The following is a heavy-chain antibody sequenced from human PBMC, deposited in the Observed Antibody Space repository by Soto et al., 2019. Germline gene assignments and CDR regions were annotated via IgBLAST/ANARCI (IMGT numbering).Heavy chain of an antibody. CDR3: TRDLEVFDY. J-gene: IGHJ4*02. CDR2: ITSKAYGGTT. Sequence: GGSLRLSCTASGFSFGDNVMSWVRQAPGKGLEWVGFITSKAYGGTTEYAASVKGRFIISRDESESIAYLQMNSLRTEDTAVYYCTRDLEVFDYWGQGTLVTVSS. V-gene: IGHV3-49*04. CDR1: GFSFGDNV.